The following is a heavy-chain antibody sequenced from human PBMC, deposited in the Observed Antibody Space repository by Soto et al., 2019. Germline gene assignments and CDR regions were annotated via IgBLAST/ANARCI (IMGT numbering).Heavy chain of an antibody. CDR3: ARRALPQCINGVCYKDGFWDY. D-gene: IGHD2-8*01. CDR1: GGSVSSGGYY. J-gene: IGHJ4*02. V-gene: IGHV4-31*03. Sequence: SETLSLTCTVSGGSVSSGGYYWSWIRQHPGTGLEWIGYIYYSGTTYLNPSLKSRASISLDTSKNEFSLKLTSVTAADTAVYYCARRALPQCINGVCYKDGFWDYWGQGALVTVSS. CDR2: IYYSGTT.